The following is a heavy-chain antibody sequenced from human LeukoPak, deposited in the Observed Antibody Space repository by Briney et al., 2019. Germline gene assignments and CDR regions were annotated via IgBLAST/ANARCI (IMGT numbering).Heavy chain of an antibody. J-gene: IGHJ4*02. Sequence: SETLSLTCSVSGGSMNSYYWSWIRQPPGKGLEWIGYVYYSGSTNYNPSLKSRVTISVDTSKNQFSLKLSSVTAADTAVYYCASGSSYFDLWGQGTLVTVSS. CDR1: GGSMNSYY. V-gene: IGHV4-59*12. D-gene: IGHD1-26*01. CDR3: ASGSSYFDL. CDR2: VYYSGST.